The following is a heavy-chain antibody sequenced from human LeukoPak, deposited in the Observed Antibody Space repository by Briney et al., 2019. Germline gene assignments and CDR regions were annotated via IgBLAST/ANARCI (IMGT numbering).Heavy chain of an antibody. V-gene: IGHV4-31*03. CDR1: GGSISSGGYY. D-gene: IGHD3-22*01. CDR3: ARSDSRLSSANWFDP. J-gene: IGHJ5*02. CDR2: IYYSGST. Sequence: PSETLSLTCTVSGGSISSGGYYWSWIRQHPGKGLEWIGYIYYSGSTYYNPSLKSRVTISVDTSKNQFSLKLSSVTAADTAVYYCARSDSRLSSANWFDPWGQGTLVTVSS.